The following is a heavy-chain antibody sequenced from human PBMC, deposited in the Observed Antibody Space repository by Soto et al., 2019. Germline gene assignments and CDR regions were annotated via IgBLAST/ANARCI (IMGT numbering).Heavy chain of an antibody. V-gene: IGHV1-18*01. D-gene: IGHD3-16*01. Sequence: ASVKVSCKASGYTFTSYGISWVRQAPGQGLEWMGWISAYNGNTNYAQKLQGRVTMTTDTSTSTAYMELGSLRSDDTAVYYCTVTFGGVNRMDVWGQGTTVTVSS. CDR3: TVTFGGVNRMDV. CDR1: GYTFTSYG. J-gene: IGHJ6*02. CDR2: ISAYNGNT.